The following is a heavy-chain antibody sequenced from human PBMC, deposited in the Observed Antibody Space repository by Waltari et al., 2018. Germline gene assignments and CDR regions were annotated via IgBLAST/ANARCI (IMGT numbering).Heavy chain of an antibody. CDR2: ISYDGSNK. Sequence: QVQLVESGGGVVQPGGSLRLSCAASGFTFSSYAMPWVRQAPGKGLEWLAVISYDGSNKYYADSVKGRFTISRDNSKNTLYLQMNSLRAEDTAVYYCARGGYYYYYYMDVWGKGTTVTISS. CDR3: ARGGYYYYYYMDV. J-gene: IGHJ6*03. CDR1: GFTFSSYA. V-gene: IGHV3-30-3*01.